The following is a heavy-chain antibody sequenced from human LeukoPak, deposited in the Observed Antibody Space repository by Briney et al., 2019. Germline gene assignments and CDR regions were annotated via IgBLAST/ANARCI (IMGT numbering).Heavy chain of an antibody. J-gene: IGHJ6*02. CDR3: ARDPYHYYYYGMDV. CDR2: IYTSGST. CDR1: GGSISSYY. Sequence: SETLSLTCTVSGGSISSYYWSWIRQLAGKGLEWIGRIYTSGSTNYNPSLKSRVTMSVDTSKNQFSLKLSSVTAADTAVYYCARDPYHYYYYGMDVWGQGTTVTVSS. V-gene: IGHV4-4*07.